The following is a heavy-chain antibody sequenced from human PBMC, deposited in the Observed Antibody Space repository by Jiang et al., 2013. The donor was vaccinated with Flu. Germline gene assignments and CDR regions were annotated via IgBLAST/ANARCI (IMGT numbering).Heavy chain of an antibody. V-gene: IGHV2-5*02. CDR1: GFSLSTSGVG. D-gene: IGHD3-22*01. CDR3: AHDQTTGETYYYDSSGYWGWFDP. J-gene: IGHJ5*02. CDR2: IYWDDDK. Sequence: PTQTLTLTCTFSGFSLSTSGVGVGWIRQPPGKALEWLALIYWDDDKRYSPSLKSRLTITKDTSKNQVVLTMTNMDPVDTATYYCAHDQTTGETYYYDSSGYWGWFDPWGQGTLVTVSS.